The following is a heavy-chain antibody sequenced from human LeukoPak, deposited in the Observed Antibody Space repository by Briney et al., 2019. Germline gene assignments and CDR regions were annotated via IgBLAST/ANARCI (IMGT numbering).Heavy chain of an antibody. CDR3: SWGSTYFDY. Sequence: GGSLRLSCAASGLTFSSYAMHWVRQAPGKGLEWVAVISYDGSNKYYADSVKGRFTISRDNSKNTLYRQMNSLRAEDTAVYYCSWGSTYFDYWGQGTLVTVSS. CDR2: ISYDGSNK. D-gene: IGHD7-27*01. J-gene: IGHJ4*02. V-gene: IGHV3-30-3*01. CDR1: GLTFSSYA.